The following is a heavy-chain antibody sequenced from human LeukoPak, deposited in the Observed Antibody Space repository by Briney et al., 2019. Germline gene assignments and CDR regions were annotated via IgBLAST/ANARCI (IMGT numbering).Heavy chain of an antibody. J-gene: IGHJ5*02. Sequence: ASVKVSCKXSGYTFTGYYMHWVRQAPGQGLEWMGLVNPNNGVPNYAQKFQGRVTMTRDTAISTAYMELSSLRSDDTAVYFCAREVGYSSSYYGRFDPWGQGTLVTVSS. CDR3: AREVGYSSSYYGRFDP. CDR2: VNPNNGVP. CDR1: GYTFTGYY. D-gene: IGHD2-2*01. V-gene: IGHV1-2*06.